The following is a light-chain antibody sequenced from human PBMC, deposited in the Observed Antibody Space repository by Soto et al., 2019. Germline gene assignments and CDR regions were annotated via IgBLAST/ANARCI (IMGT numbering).Light chain of an antibody. CDR3: HQYNTYPWT. Sequence: DVQMTQSPSTLSASVGDRLTITCRASQRISTWLAWYQQKPGKAPTLLISDASTLESGVPSRFRGSLSGTEFNLTISSLQPDDFATYYCHQYNTYPWTFGQGTKVEI. CDR1: QRISTW. J-gene: IGKJ1*01. V-gene: IGKV1-5*01. CDR2: DAS.